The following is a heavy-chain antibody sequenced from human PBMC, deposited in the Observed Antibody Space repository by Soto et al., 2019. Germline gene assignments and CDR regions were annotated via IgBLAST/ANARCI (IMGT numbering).Heavy chain of an antibody. CDR3: ARATADYGEVVYYYMDV. CDR2: IIPILGIA. D-gene: IGHD4-17*01. Sequence: GASVKVSCKASGGTFSSYTISWVRQAPGQGLEWMGRIIPILGIANYAQKFQGRVTITADKSTSTAYMELSSLGSEDTAVYYCARATADYGEVVYYYMDVWGKGTTVTVSS. CDR1: GGTFSSYT. V-gene: IGHV1-69*02. J-gene: IGHJ6*03.